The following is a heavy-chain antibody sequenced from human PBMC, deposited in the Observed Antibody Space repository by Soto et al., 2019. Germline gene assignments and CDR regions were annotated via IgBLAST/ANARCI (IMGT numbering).Heavy chain of an antibody. Sequence: QVQLVQSGAEVKKPGSSVKVSCKASGGTFSSYAISWVRQAPGQGLEWRGGIIPIFGTANYAQKFQGRVTITADKFTSKAYMELSSLRSEDTAVYYCSRDRGTIWNCYYSPVRVGYYGMDVWGQGTTVTFSS. CDR1: GGTFSSYA. V-gene: IGHV1-69*06. CDR3: SRDRGTIWNCYYSPVRVGYYGMDV. J-gene: IGHJ6*02. CDR2: IIPIFGTA. D-gene: IGHD3-3*01.